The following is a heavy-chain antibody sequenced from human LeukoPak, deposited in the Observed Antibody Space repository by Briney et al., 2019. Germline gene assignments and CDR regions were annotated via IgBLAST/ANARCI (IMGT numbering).Heavy chain of an antibody. CDR1: GFTLSSYW. J-gene: IGHJ4*02. CDR2: IKQDGSEK. Sequence: GGSLRLSCAASGFTLSSYWMSWVRQAPGKGLEWVANIKQDGSEKYYVDSVKGRFTISRDKAKNTLYLQMNRLRAEDTAVYYCARDLIAAAGNFWGQGTLVTVSS. D-gene: IGHD6-13*01. CDR3: ARDLIAAAGNF. V-gene: IGHV3-7*01.